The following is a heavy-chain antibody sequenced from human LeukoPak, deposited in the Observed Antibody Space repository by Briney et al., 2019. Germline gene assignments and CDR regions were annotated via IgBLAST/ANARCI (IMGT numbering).Heavy chain of an antibody. D-gene: IGHD1-7*01. CDR3: AKAGATGTTVDY. CDR1: GYTFTSYG. V-gene: IGHV1-18*01. Sequence: RASVKVSCKASGYTFTSYGISWVRQAPGQGLEWMGWISGYNGDTNYAQKLQGRVTMTTDTSTSTAYMELRSLRSDDTAIYYCAKAGATGTTVDYWGRGTLATVSS. J-gene: IGHJ4*02. CDR2: ISGYNGDT.